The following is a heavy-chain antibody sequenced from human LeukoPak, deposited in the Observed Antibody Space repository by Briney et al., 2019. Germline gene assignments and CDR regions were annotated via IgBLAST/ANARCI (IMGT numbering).Heavy chain of an antibody. CDR3: ARDRVGWPLLGTNRFDP. V-gene: IGHV1-18*01. CDR1: GYTFTSYG. D-gene: IGHD1-26*01. J-gene: IGHJ5*02. CDR2: ISAYNGNT. Sequence: ASVKVSCKASGYTFTSYGISWVRQAPGQGLEWMGWISAYNGNTNYAQKLQGRVTMTTDTSTSTAYMELRSLSSDDTAVYYCARDRVGWPLLGTNRFDPWGQGTLVTVSS.